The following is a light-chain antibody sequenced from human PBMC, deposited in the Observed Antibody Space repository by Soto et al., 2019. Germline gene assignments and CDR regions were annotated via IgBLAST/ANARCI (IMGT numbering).Light chain of an antibody. CDR1: SSNIGAGYD. CDR2: GNS. J-gene: IGLJ1*01. Sequence: QSVLTQPPSVSGAPGQRVTISCTGSSSNIGAGYDVHWYQQLPGTAPKLLIYGNSNRPSGVPDRFSGSKYVTSASLAITGLQAEDEADYYCQSYDSSLSGYVFGTGTKVTVL. V-gene: IGLV1-40*01. CDR3: QSYDSSLSGYV.